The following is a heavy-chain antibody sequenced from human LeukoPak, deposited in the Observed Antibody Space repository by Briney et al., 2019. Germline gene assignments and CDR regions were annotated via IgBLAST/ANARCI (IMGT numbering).Heavy chain of an antibody. CDR2: INPNSGGT. Sequence: ASAKVSCKASGYTFTGYFIHWVRQAPGQGLEWMGWINPNSGGTNYAQKFQGRVTMTRDTSISTAYMELSRLRSDDTAVYYCARDIYYDSSGYPHDYWGQGTLVTVSS. CDR1: GYTFTGYF. J-gene: IGHJ4*02. V-gene: IGHV1-2*02. D-gene: IGHD3-22*01. CDR3: ARDIYYDSSGYPHDY.